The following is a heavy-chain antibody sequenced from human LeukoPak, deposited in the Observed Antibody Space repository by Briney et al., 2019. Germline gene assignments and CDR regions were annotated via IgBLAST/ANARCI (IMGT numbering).Heavy chain of an antibody. CDR3: AREVNYDILTGYYYFDY. J-gene: IGHJ4*02. V-gene: IGHV1-69*05. CDR1: GGTFSSYA. Sequence: GSSVKVSCKASGGTFSSYAISWVRQAPGQGLEWMGRIIPISGTANYAQKFQGRVTITTDESTSTAYMELSSLRSEDTAVYCCAREVNYDILTGYYYFDYWGQGTLVTVSS. D-gene: IGHD3-9*01. CDR2: IIPISGTA.